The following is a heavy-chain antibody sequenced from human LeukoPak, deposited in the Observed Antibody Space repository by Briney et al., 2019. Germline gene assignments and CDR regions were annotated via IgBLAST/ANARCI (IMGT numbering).Heavy chain of an antibody. CDR2: INHSGST. V-gene: IGHV4-34*01. J-gene: IGHJ4*02. CDR3: ARAGAAAGTIDY. CDR1: GGSFSGYY. D-gene: IGHD6-13*01. Sequence: NPSETLSLTCAVYGGSFSGYYWSWIRQPPGKGLEWIGEINHSGSTNYNPSLKSRVTISVDTSKNQFSLKLSSVTAADTAVYYCARAGAAAGTIDYWGQGTLVTVSS.